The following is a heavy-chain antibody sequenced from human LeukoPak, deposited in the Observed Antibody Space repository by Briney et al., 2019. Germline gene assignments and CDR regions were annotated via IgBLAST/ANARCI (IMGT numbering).Heavy chain of an antibody. CDR3: ARPYVDTVTYWYFDL. V-gene: IGHV3-48*04. CDR2: ISSSSSTL. Sequence: PGGSLRLSCAASGFTFSSYSMNWVRQAPGKGLEWVSYISSSSSTLYYADSVKGRFTISRDNAKNSLYLQMNSLRAEDTAVYYCARPYVDTVTYWYFDLWGRGTLVTVSS. D-gene: IGHD5-18*01. J-gene: IGHJ2*01. CDR1: GFTFSSYS.